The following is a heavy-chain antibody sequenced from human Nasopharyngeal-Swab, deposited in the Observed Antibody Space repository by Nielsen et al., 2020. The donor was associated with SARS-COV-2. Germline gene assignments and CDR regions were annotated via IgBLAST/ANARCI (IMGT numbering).Heavy chain of an antibody. J-gene: IGHJ4*02. V-gene: IGHV3-30*04. Sequence: GESLKISCAASGFTFSSYAMHWVRQAPGKGLKWVAVISYDGSNKYYADSVKGRFTISRDNSKNTLYLQMNSLRAEDTAVYYCARGDIVATTPPDYWGQGTLVTVSS. CDR1: GFTFSSYA. CDR3: ARGDIVATTPPDY. CDR2: ISYDGSNK. D-gene: IGHD5-12*01.